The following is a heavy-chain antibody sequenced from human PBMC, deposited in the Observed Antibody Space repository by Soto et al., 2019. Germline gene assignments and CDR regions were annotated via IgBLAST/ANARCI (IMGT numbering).Heavy chain of an antibody. Sequence: VLLEQSGAEVKKPGSSVKVSCKTSGGTFSNFVISWVRLAPGQGLEWMGVIIPKFSAPTYAQKFQGRVMITADESTSTAFMELSSLRSEDTAVYFCGRDRVMRGNSYYYGMDVWGQGTTVIVSS. D-gene: IGHD2-21*01. CDR2: IIPKFSAP. CDR1: GGTFSNFV. J-gene: IGHJ6*02. CDR3: GRDRVMRGNSYYYGMDV. V-gene: IGHV1-69*12.